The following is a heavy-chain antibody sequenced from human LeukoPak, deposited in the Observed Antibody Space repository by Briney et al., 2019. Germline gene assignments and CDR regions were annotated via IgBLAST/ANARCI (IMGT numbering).Heavy chain of an antibody. D-gene: IGHD6-6*01. V-gene: IGHV4-59*01. CDR2: IYYSGST. CDR1: GGSISSYY. CDR3: ARAGGGSSSRFDP. J-gene: IGHJ5*02. Sequence: SETLSLTCTVSGGSISSYYWSWIRQPPGKGLEWIGYIYYSGSTNYNPSLKSRVTISVDTSKNQFSLKLRSVTAADTAVYYCARAGGGSSSRFDPWGQGTLVTVSS.